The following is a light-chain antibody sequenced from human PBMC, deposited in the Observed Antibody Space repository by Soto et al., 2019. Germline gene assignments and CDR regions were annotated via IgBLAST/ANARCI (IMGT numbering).Light chain of an antibody. Sequence: IQMTQSPSTLSASVGDRVTITCRASQSLSNWLAWYQQKPGKAPKLLIFDVSSLESGVPSRFSGSGSGTEFTLTISSLQPDDFATYYRQQYSTYATFGQGTK. CDR1: QSLSNW. CDR2: DVS. CDR3: QQYSTYAT. V-gene: IGKV1-5*01. J-gene: IGKJ1*01.